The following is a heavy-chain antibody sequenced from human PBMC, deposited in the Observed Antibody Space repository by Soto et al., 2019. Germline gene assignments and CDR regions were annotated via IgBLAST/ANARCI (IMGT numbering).Heavy chain of an antibody. J-gene: IGHJ6*02. CDR3: AKTRITMVRGVIVDYYGMDV. CDR2: ISGSGGST. Sequence: GGSLRLSCAASGFTFSSYAMSWVRQAPGKGLEWVSAISGSGGSTYYADSVKGRFTISRDNSKNTLYLQMNSLRAEDTAVYYCAKTRITMVRGVIVDYYGMDVWGQGTTVTVSS. D-gene: IGHD3-10*01. V-gene: IGHV3-23*01. CDR1: GFTFSSYA.